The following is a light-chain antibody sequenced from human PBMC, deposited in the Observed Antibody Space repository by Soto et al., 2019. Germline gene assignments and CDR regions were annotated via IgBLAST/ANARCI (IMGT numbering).Light chain of an antibody. J-gene: IGKJ3*01. Sequence: EIVMTQSPATLSVSPGERATLSYRASQSVSSNLAWYQQKPGQAPRLLIYGASTRATGIPARFSGSGSGTEFTLTISSLQSEDFAVYYCQQYYTAQLTFGPGTKVDIK. V-gene: IGKV3-15*01. CDR1: QSVSSN. CDR3: QQYYTAQLT. CDR2: GAS.